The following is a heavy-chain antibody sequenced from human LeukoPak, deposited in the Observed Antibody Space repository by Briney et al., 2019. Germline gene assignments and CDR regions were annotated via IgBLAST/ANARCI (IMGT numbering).Heavy chain of an antibody. CDR3: ARVYSNSHDPDY. Sequence: ASVKVSCKASGYTFINYGFSWLRQAPGQGPEWMGWISAYNGNTNYAPKFQGRVTLTTDTSTTTAYMELTTLRSDDTAVYYCARVYSNSHDPDYWGQGTLVTVSS. CDR2: ISAYNGNT. CDR1: GYTFINYG. J-gene: IGHJ4*02. D-gene: IGHD6-13*01. V-gene: IGHV1-18*01.